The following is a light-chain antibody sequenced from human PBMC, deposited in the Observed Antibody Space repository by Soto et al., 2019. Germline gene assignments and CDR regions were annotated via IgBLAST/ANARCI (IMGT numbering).Light chain of an antibody. Sequence: QSALTQPASVSGSPGQSITISCAGTSSDVGGYNYVSWYQQHPGKAPKLIIFEVSNRPSGVSNRFSASKSVNTASLTISGLQTEDEADYYCSSYTSSTTVIFGGGTKVTVL. CDR2: EVS. CDR3: SSYTSSTTVI. J-gene: IGLJ2*01. V-gene: IGLV2-14*01. CDR1: SSDVGGYNY.